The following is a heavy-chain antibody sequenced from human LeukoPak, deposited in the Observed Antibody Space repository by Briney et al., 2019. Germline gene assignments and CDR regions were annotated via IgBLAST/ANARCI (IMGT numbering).Heavy chain of an antibody. Sequence: GGSVRLSCAASGFTFSSYSMNWVRQAPGKGLEWVSSISSSSSYIYYADSVKGRFTISRDNAKNSLYLQMNSLRAEDTAVYYCARVKTGNLDYWGQGTLVTVSS. CDR2: ISSSSSYI. V-gene: IGHV3-21*01. D-gene: IGHD1-1*01. CDR3: ARVKTGNLDY. CDR1: GFTFSSYS. J-gene: IGHJ4*02.